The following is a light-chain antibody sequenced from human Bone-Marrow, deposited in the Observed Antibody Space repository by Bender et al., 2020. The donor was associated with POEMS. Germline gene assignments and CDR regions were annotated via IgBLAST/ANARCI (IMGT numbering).Light chain of an antibody. J-gene: IGLJ2*01. CDR1: SRNVGNYNY. CDR2: EGS. V-gene: IGLV2-23*01. Sequence: QSALTQPRSVSGSPGQSVTISCTGTSRNVGNYNYVSWYQQHPGKAPKLVIYEGSQRPSGISNRFSGSKSGNTASLTISGLRAEDEADYYCCSYGGGSAYVLFGGGTKLTVL. CDR3: CSYGGGSAYVL.